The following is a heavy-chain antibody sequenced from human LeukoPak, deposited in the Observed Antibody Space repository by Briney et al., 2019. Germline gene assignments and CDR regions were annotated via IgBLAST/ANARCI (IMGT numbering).Heavy chain of an antibody. V-gene: IGHV3-23*01. J-gene: IGHJ4*02. CDR2: ISRSADIT. CDR3: AKEEVPNDF. CDR1: GFTFISYA. Sequence: GGSLRLSCAASGFTFISYAMSSVRQAPGKGLEWVSAISRSADITYYADSVKGRFTISRDISKNTLFLQMNSLIAEDTAVYYCAKEEVPNDFWGQGTLVTVSS. D-gene: IGHD1-1*01.